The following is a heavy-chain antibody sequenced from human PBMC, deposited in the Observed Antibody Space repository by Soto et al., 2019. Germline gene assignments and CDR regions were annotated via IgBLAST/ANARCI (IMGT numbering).Heavy chain of an antibody. V-gene: IGHV1-18*01. CDR3: AGDAPPEDY. J-gene: IGHJ4*02. Sequence: QVQLVQSGAEVKKPGASVKVSCKASGYTFTSYGITWVRQAPGQGREWMGWITAYNGNTNYAQKLQGRVTITTDAAASTAYMELRSLRSDDTAVYYCAGDAPPEDYWGQGTLVTVSS. CDR1: GYTFTSYG. CDR2: ITAYNGNT.